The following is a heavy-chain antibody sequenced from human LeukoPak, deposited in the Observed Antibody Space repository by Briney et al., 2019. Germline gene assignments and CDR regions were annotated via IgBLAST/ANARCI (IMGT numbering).Heavy chain of an antibody. CDR1: GGSFSGYY. Sequence: SETLSLTCAVYGGSFSGYYWSWIRQPPGKGLEWIEEINHSGSTNYNPSLKIRVTISVDTSKNQFSLKLSSVAAADTAVYYCARSRGDYDILTGYYSLYYFDYWGQGTLVTVSS. D-gene: IGHD3-9*01. CDR2: INHSGST. V-gene: IGHV4-34*01. CDR3: ARSRGDYDILTGYYSLYYFDY. J-gene: IGHJ4*02.